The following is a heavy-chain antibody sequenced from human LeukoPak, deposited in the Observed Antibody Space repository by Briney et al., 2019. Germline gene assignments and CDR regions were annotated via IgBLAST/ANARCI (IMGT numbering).Heavy chain of an antibody. Sequence: ASVKVSCKASGYTFTSYDINWVRQAPGQGLEWMGRINPNSGGTNYAQKFQGRVTMTRDTSISTAYMELSRLRSDDTAVYYCVRGSSKFDYWGQGTLVTVSS. CDR1: GYTFTSYD. J-gene: IGHJ4*02. CDR3: VRGSSKFDY. CDR2: INPNSGGT. V-gene: IGHV1-2*06. D-gene: IGHD6-13*01.